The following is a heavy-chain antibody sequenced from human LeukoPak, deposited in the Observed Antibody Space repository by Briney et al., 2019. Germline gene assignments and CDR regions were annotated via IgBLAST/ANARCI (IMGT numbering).Heavy chain of an antibody. CDR1: GFTFSSYS. Sequence: GGSLRLSCAASGFTFSSYSMNWVRQAPGKGLEWVSSISSSSSYIYYADSVKGRFTISRDNAKNSLYLQMNSLRAEDTAVYYCARDQVSWISGEDYWGQGTLVTVST. CDR2: ISSSSSYI. V-gene: IGHV3-21*01. CDR3: ARDQVSWISGEDY. D-gene: IGHD7-27*01. J-gene: IGHJ4*02.